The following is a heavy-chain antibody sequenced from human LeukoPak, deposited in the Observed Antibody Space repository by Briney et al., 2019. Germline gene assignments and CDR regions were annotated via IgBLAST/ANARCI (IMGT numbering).Heavy chain of an antibody. CDR2: IYPGDSDT. V-gene: IGHV5-51*01. CDR3: ARHQRYFDWLERYYFDY. CDR1: GYSFTSYW. J-gene: IGHJ4*02. Sequence: GESLKISRKGSGYSFTSYWIGWVRQMPGKGLEWMGIIYPGDSDTRYSPTFQGQVTISADKSISTAYLQWSSLKASDTAMYYCARHQRYFDWLERYYFDYWGQGTLVTVSS. D-gene: IGHD3-9*01.